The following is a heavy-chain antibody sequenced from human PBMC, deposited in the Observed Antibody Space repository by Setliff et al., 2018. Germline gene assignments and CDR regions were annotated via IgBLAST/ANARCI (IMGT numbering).Heavy chain of an antibody. CDR1: GFRFTNFG. D-gene: IGHD5-18*01. J-gene: IGHJ4*02. V-gene: IGHV1-18*01. CDR3: ARAPLESGYNYGQGHYFDY. Sequence: GASVKVSCKTSGFRFTNFGFSWVRQAPGQGLEWLGSISPYSGNTNYPQWLQDRVTMTIDTSTSTVYMELSSLRSEDTAVYYCARAPLESGYNYGQGHYFDYWGQGTLVTVSS. CDR2: ISPYSGNT.